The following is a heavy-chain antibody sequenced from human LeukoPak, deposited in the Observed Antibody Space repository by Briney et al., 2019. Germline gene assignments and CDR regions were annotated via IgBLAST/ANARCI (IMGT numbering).Heavy chain of an antibody. Sequence: GGSLRLSCAASGFTFSRYWMHWVRQGPGKGLVWVSHINGDGSSTNSADSVKGRFTISRDNAKNTLYLQMNSLRAEDTAVYYCARLYCSSTSCYVGRRARRYAFDIWGQGTMVTVSS. CDR2: INGDGSST. D-gene: IGHD2-2*01. J-gene: IGHJ3*02. CDR3: ARLYCSSTSCYVGRRARRYAFDI. V-gene: IGHV3-74*01. CDR1: GFTFSRYW.